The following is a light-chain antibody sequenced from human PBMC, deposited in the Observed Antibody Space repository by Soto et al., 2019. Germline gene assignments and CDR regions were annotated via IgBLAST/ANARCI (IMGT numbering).Light chain of an antibody. CDR1: QSVRNNY. CDR3: QRYGNSPWT. V-gene: IGKV3-20*01. Sequence: IGLTQSKSTLSLSPGERATLSCRASQSVRNNYLAWYQQRPGQAPRLLIHGASSRATGIPDRFSASGSGTDFTLTISRLEPEDFAVYYCQRYGNSPWTFGPGTKV. CDR2: GAS. J-gene: IGKJ1*01.